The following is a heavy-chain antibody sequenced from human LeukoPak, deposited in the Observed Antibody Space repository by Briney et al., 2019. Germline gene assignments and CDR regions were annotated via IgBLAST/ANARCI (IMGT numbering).Heavy chain of an antibody. V-gene: IGHV3-64*01. Sequence: GGSLRLSCAASRFTFSSYAMHWVRQAPGKGREYVSAISSNGGSTYYANSVKGRFTISRDNSKNTLYLQMGSLRAEDMAVYYCARSRWPAFDYWGQGTLVTVSS. D-gene: IGHD2-15*01. CDR2: ISSNGGST. CDR3: ARSRWPAFDY. J-gene: IGHJ4*02. CDR1: RFTFSSYA.